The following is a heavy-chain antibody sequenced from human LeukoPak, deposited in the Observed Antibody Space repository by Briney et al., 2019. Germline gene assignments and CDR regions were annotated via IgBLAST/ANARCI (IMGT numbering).Heavy chain of an antibody. D-gene: IGHD2-8*01. CDR2: IYYSGST. J-gene: IGHJ4*02. V-gene: IGHV4-59*01. CDR3: ARYSCPNGVCYYFDY. CDR1: GGSISSYY. Sequence: SETLSLTCTVSGGSISSYYWSWIRQPPGKGLEWIAYIYYSGSTNYNPSLKSRVSISVDTSKNQVSLNLNSVTAADTAVYYCARYSCPNGVCYYFDYWGQGTLVTVSS.